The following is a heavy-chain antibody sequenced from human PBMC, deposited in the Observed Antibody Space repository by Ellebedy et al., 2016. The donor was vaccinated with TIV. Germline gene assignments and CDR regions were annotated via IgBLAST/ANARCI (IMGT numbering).Heavy chain of an antibody. D-gene: IGHD6-13*01. CDR1: GYTFTAYH. J-gene: IGHJ4*02. CDR3: AALPYISTSSAY. V-gene: IGHV1-2*02. CDR2: IYPYSGGT. Sequence: ASVKVSCKASGYTFTAYHIHWVRQAPGQGLEWMGWIYPYSGGTNYAPKFQGRVTMTRDTSINTAYMELSGLKSDDAAVYYCAALPYISTSSAYWGQGTLVTVSS.